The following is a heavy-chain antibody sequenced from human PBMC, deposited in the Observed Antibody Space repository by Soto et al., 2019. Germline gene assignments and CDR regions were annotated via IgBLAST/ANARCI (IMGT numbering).Heavy chain of an antibody. CDR1: GFTFSSYG. J-gene: IGHJ3*02. D-gene: IGHD3-10*01. CDR2: ISYDGSNK. Sequence: QVPLVESGGGVVQPGRSLRLSCAASGFTFSSYGMHWVRQAPGKGLEWVAVISYDGSNKYYADSVKGRFTISRDNSKNTLYLQMNSLRAEDTAVYYCAKDLGGTMVRGVKRLIGAFDIWGQGTMVTVSS. CDR3: AKDLGGTMVRGVKRLIGAFDI. V-gene: IGHV3-30*18.